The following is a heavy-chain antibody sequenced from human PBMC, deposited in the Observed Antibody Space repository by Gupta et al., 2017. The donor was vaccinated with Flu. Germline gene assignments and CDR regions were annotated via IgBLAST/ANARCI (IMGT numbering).Heavy chain of an antibody. V-gene: IGHV3-33*01. CDR2: IWYDGSNK. J-gene: IGHJ4*01. Sequence: QVQLVESGGGVVQPGRSLRLSCAASGFTFSSYGMHWVRQAPGKGLEGVAVIWYDGSNKYYADSVKGRFTISRDNSKNTLYLQMNSLRAEDTAVYYCARDREYISSSGTFDYWGHLTLVTVSS. D-gene: IGHD6-6*01. CDR3: ARDREYISSSGTFDY. CDR1: GFTFSSYG.